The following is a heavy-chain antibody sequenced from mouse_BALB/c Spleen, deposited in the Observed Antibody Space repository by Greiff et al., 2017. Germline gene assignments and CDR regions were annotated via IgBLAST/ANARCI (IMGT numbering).Heavy chain of an antibody. CDR3: VRDDY. CDR1: GFSLTSYD. CDR2: IWTGGGT. J-gene: IGHJ4*01. Sequence: VKLQESGPGLVAPSQSLSITCTVSGFSLTSYDISWIRQPPGKGLEWLGVIWTGGGTNYNSAFMSRLSISKDNSKSQVFLKMNSLQTDDTAIYYCVRDDYWGQGTSVTVSS. V-gene: IGHV2-9-2*01.